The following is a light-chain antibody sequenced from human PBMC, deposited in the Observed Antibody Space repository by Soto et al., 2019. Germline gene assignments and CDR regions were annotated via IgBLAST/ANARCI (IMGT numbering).Light chain of an antibody. CDR1: QSVSSD. V-gene: IGKV3-15*01. CDR3: QQYNNWPRGT. CDR2: GAS. J-gene: IGKJ1*01. Sequence: EIVVTQSPATLSVSPGERATLSCRTSQSVSSDLAWYQQKPGQAPRLLIFGASARATGIPARFSGSGSGTEFTLIISSLQSEDLAVYYCQQYNNWPRGTFGQGTKVEI.